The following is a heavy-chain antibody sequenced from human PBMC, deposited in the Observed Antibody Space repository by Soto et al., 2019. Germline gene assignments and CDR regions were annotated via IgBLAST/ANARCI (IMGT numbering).Heavy chain of an antibody. Sequence: SETLSLTCAVHGGSFRGYHWTWIRQPPGKGLEWIGGINNSGSTNDNPSLKSRVTISRDTSKNQFSLSLSSVTAADTAIYYCARGGYTSGWFRFWGQGILVTVS. D-gene: IGHD6-19*01. CDR1: GGSFRGYH. J-gene: IGHJ4*02. CDR3: ARGGYTSGWFRF. V-gene: IGHV4-34*01. CDR2: INNSGST.